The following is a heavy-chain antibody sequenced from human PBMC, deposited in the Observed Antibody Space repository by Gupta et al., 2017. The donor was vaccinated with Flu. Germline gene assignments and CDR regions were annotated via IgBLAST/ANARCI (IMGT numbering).Heavy chain of an antibody. CDR2: IWYDGSNK. J-gene: IGHJ6*02. D-gene: IGHD2-2*01. Sequence: QVQLVESGGGVVQPGRSLRLSCAASGFTFSSYGMPWVRQAPGKGLEWVAVIWYDGSNKYYADSVKGRFTISRDNSKNTLYLQKNSLRAEDTAVYYCARAQTYLYGMDVWGQGTTVTVSS. V-gene: IGHV3-33*01. CDR1: GFTFSSYG. CDR3: ARAQTYLYGMDV.